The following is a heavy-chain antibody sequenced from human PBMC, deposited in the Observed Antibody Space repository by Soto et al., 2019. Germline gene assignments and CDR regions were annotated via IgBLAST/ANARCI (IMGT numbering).Heavy chain of an antibody. CDR2: IYYSGST. V-gene: IGHV4-28*01. Sequence: LSLTWAVSGYSISSSNWWGWIRQPPGKGLEWIGYIYYSGSTYYNPSLKSRVTMSVDTSKNQFSLKLSSVTAVDTAVYYCARNAVRGPSYYMDVWGKGTTVTVSS. CDR3: ARNAVRGPSYYMDV. J-gene: IGHJ6*03. CDR1: GYSISSSNW. D-gene: IGHD3-10*01.